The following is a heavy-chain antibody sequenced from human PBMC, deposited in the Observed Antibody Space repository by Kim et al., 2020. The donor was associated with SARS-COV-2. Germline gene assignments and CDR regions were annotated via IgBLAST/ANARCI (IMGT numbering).Heavy chain of an antibody. D-gene: IGHD4-17*01. CDR3: ARHKRLSIRWFFNWFDP. Sequence: LKSRVTISVDTSKNQFSLKLSSVTAADTAVYYCARHKRLSIRWFFNWFDPWGQGTLVTVSS. V-gene: IGHV4-39*01. J-gene: IGHJ5*02.